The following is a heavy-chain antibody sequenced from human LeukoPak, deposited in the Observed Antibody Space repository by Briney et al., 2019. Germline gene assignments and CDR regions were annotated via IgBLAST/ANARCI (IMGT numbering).Heavy chain of an antibody. J-gene: IGHJ4*02. Sequence: PGGSLRLSCAASGFTFSSHAMHWVRQAPGKGLEWVAVISYDGSNKYYADSVKGRFTISRDNSKNTLYLQMNSLRAEDTAVYYCARVAYSYGYYDHWGQGTLVTVSS. CDR2: ISYDGSNK. D-gene: IGHD5-18*01. CDR3: ARVAYSYGYYDH. CDR1: GFTFSSHA. V-gene: IGHV3-30-3*01.